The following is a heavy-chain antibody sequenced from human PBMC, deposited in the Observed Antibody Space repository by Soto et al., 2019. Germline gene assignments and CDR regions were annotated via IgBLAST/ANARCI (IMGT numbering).Heavy chain of an antibody. V-gene: IGHV1-46*01. J-gene: IGHJ6*02. CDR1: GYTFTSYY. CDR2: INPSGGST. D-gene: IGHD3-3*01. Sequence: GASVKVSCKASGYTFTSYYMHWGRQAPGQGLEWMGIINPSGGSTSYAQKFQGRVTMTRDTSTSTVYMELSSLRSEDTAVYYCARAAVRFLEWATYGMDVWGQGTTVTVSS. CDR3: ARAAVRFLEWATYGMDV.